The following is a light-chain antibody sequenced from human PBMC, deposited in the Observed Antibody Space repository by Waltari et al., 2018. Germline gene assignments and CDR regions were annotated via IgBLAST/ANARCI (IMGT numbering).Light chain of an antibody. CDR1: QSVLYISNNKNY. J-gene: IGKJ1*01. CDR3: QQYYSTPPT. V-gene: IGKV4-1*01. Sequence: DIVMTQSPASLAVSLGERATINCKSSQSVLYISNNKNYLAWYQQKPGQLPKLLIYWASTRESGVPDRFSGSGSGTDFTLTISSLQAEDVAVYYCQQYYSTPPTFGQGTKVEIK. CDR2: WAS.